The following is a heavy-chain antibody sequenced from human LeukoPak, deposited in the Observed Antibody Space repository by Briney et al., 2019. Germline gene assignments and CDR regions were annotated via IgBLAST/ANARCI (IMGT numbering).Heavy chain of an antibody. D-gene: IGHD2-2*02. V-gene: IGHV4-34*01. Sequence: SETLSLTCAVYGGSFSGYYWSWIRQPPGKGLEWIGEINHSGSTNYNPSLKSRVTISVDTSKNQFSLKLSSVTAADTAVYYCARRPLWGYCSSTSRYSGAFDIWGQGTMVTVSS. CDR2: INHSGST. CDR1: GGSFSGYY. J-gene: IGHJ3*02. CDR3: ARRPLWGYCSSTSRYSGAFDI.